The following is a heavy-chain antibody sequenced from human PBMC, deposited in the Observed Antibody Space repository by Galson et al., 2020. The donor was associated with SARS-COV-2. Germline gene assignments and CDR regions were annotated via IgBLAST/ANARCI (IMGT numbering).Heavy chain of an antibody. D-gene: IGHD1-26*01. CDR3: ARESRWELYFDH. V-gene: IGHV4-61*02. CDR1: GGTISSGSYY. J-gene: IGHJ4*02. CDR2: IYTSGNT. Sequence: SETLSLTCTVSGGTISSGSYYWSWIRQPAGKGLEWIGRIYTSGNTNNNPTLKSRVTISVDTSKNQLSLKLSSVTAADTAVYYCARESRWELYFDHWGQGTLVTVSS.